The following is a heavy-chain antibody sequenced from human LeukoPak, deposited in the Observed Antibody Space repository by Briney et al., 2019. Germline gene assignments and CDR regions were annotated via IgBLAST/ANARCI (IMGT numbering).Heavy chain of an antibody. CDR3: ARHFDSSGLDY. Sequence: PSETLSLICTVSSGSIRNYHWSWIRQPPGKGLEWVGYIYYSGSTNYNPSLKSRVIMSLDTSNNQFSLKLNSVTAADTAIYYCARHFDSSGLDYWGQGTLVTVSS. CDR1: SGSIRNYH. J-gene: IGHJ4*02. CDR2: IYYSGST. V-gene: IGHV4-59*08. D-gene: IGHD3-22*01.